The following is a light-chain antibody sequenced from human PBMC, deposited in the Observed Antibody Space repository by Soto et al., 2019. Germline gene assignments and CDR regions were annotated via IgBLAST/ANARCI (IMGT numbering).Light chain of an antibody. J-gene: IGKJ1*01. V-gene: IGKV3-20*01. Sequence: EIVLTQSPGTLSLSPGERATLSCRASQSVSSSYLAWYQQKPGQAPRLLIYGASSRATGIPDRFSGSGSGTDFTLAISRLEPEDFAVYDCQQYGSSPTWTFGQGTKLEIK. CDR2: GAS. CDR3: QQYGSSPTWT. CDR1: QSVSSSY.